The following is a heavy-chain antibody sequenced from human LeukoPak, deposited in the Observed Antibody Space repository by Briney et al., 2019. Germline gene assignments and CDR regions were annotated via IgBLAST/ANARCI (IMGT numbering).Heavy chain of an antibody. CDR1: GGSISSGDYY. D-gene: IGHD2-15*01. J-gene: IGHJ6*04. Sequence: PPQTLSLTCIVSGGSISSGDYYWSWIRQPPGKGLEWIGYIYYSGSTYYNPSLRSRVTISVDTSKNQFSLKLSSVTAADTAVYYCARAKRYCSGGRCYYYYGMDVWGKGTTVTVSS. V-gene: IGHV4-30-4*01. CDR2: IYYSGST. CDR3: ARAKRYCSGGRCYYYYGMDV.